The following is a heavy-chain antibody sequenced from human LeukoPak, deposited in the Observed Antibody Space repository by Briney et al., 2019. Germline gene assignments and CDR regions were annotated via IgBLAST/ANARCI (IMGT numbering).Heavy chain of an antibody. V-gene: IGHV1-69*01. J-gene: IGHJ4*02. CDR3: ARGAVPAATYYFDY. D-gene: IGHD2-2*01. Sequence: SVKVSCKASGGTFISYAISWGRQAPGQGLEWMGGIIPIFGTANYAQKFQGRVTITADESTSTAYMELSSLRSEDTAVYYCARGAVPAATYYFDYWGQGTLVTVS. CDR1: GGTFISYA. CDR2: IIPIFGTA.